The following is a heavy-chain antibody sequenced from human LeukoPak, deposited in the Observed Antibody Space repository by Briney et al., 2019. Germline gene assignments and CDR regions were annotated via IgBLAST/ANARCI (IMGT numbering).Heavy chain of an antibody. J-gene: IGHJ6*02. CDR2: INPSGGST. D-gene: IGHD2-2*02. CDR3: AREKPVVVPAAIPNYYYYGMDV. Sequence: ASVKVSCKASGYTFTSYYMHWVRQAPGQGLEWMGIINPSGGSTSYAQKFQGRVTMTRDTSTSTVYMELSSLRSEDTAVYYCAREKPVVVPAAIPNYYYYGMDVWGQGTTVTVSS. V-gene: IGHV1-46*01. CDR1: GYTFTSYY.